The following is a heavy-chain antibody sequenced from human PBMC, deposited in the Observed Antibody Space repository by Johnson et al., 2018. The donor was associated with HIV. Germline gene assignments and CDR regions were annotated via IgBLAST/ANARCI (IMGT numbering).Heavy chain of an antibody. CDR1: AFTFSSFA. J-gene: IGHJ3*02. D-gene: IGHD3-22*01. Sequence: VQLVESGGALFQPGGSLRLSCAASAFTFSSFAMSWVRQAPGKGLEWVSGISGAGGTRNNAASVRGRFPISGDNSKNTLYLQMNSLRAEETAIYYCAKDLHYYDSSGFNDAFDIWGQGTMVAVSS. CDR3: AKDLHYYDSSGFNDAFDI. CDR2: ISGAGGTR. V-gene: IGHV3-23*04.